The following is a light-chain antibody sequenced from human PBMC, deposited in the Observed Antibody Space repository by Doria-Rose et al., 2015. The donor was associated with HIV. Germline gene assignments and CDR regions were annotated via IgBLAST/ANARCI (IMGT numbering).Light chain of an antibody. J-gene: IGKJ1*01. CDR2: AAS. V-gene: IGKV1-8*01. CDR3: QQYYSYPPT. Sequence: AIRMTQSPSSLSASTGDRVTITCRASQDISNYLAWYQQKPGKAPKLLIYAASTLQSGVPSRFSGSGSGTDFTLTISYLQSEDFATYCCQQYYSYPPTFGQGTKVEVE. CDR1: QDISNY.